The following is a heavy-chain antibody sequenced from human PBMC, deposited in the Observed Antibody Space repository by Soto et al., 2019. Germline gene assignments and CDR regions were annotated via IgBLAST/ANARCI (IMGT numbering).Heavy chain of an antibody. CDR1: GFTFSDHY. CDR3: ARIYSSTCYGSCFAY. Sequence: GGSLRLSCAASGFTFSDHYMDWVRQAPGKGLEWVGRSRDKAHSYTTEYAASVKGRLTISRDDSKNSLYLQMNSLKTEDTAVYYCARIYSSTCYGSCFAYCGQETLVTVSS. D-gene: IGHD6-13*01. V-gene: IGHV3-72*01. J-gene: IGHJ4*02. CDR2: SRDKAHSYTT.